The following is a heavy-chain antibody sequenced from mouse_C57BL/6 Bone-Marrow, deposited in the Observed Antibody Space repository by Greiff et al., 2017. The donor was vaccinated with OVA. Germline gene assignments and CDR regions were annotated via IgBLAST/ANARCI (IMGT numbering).Heavy chain of an antibody. J-gene: IGHJ2*01. CDR1: GFTFSSYG. D-gene: IGHD2-2*01. V-gene: IGHV5-6*01. Sequence: DVQLVESGGDLVKPGGSLKLSCAASGFTFSSYGMSWVRQTPDKRLEWVATISSGGSYTYYPDSVKGRFTISRDNAKNTLYLQMSSLKSEDTAMYYCARQGGYDGDFDYWGQGTTLTVSS. CDR3: ARQGGYDGDFDY. CDR2: ISSGGSYT.